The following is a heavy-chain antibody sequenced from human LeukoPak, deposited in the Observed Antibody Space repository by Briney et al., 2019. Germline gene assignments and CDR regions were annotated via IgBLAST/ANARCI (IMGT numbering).Heavy chain of an antibody. CDR3: ASKRGATHVHGWFDP. CDR2: INHSGST. CDR1: GGSFSGYY. Sequence: PSETLSLTCAVYGGSFSGYYCSWIRQPPGEGLEWTGEINHSGSTNYNPSLKSRVTISVDTSKNQFSLKLSSVTAADTAVYYCASKRGATHVHGWFDPWGQGTLVTVSS. J-gene: IGHJ5*02. V-gene: IGHV4-34*01. D-gene: IGHD3-16*01.